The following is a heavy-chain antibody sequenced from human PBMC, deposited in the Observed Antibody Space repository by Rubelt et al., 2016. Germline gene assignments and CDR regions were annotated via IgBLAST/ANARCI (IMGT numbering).Heavy chain of an antibody. V-gene: IGHV4-34*01. J-gene: IGHJ4*02. CDR3: ARGKEGLGVTMMDY. Sequence: QVQLQQWGAGLLKPSETLSLTCAVYGGSFSGYYWSWIRQPPGKGLEWIGEINHSGSTNYNPSLKSRVTISVDTSKNQCSRKLSSVTAADTAVYYCARGKEGLGVTMMDYWGQGTLVTVSS. CDR1: GGSFSGYY. CDR2: INHSGST. D-gene: IGHD3-22*01.